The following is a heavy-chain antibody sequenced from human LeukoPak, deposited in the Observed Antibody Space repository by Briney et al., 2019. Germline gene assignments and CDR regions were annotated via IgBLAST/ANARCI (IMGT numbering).Heavy chain of an antibody. CDR3: ATDLIYYGNSGYNVHYFDY. D-gene: IGHD3-22*01. Sequence: GGSLRLSCAASGFTFSSYGMHWVRQAPGKGLEWVAVISYDGSNKYYADSVKGRFTISRDNSKNMLHLQMNSLRAEDTAVYYCATDLIYYGNSGYNVHYFDYWGQGTLVTVSS. CDR1: GFTFSSYG. J-gene: IGHJ4*02. V-gene: IGHV3-30*03. CDR2: ISYDGSNK.